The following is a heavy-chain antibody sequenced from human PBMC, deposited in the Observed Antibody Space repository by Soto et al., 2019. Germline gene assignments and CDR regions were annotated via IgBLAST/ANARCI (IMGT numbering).Heavy chain of an antibody. CDR1: GGSISSGGYY. CDR2: IYYSGST. J-gene: IGHJ4*02. V-gene: IGHV4-31*03. Sequence: QVQLQESGPGLVKPSQTLSLTCTVSGGSISSGGYYWSWIRQHPGKGLEWIGYIYYSGSTYSNPCLKSRVTTSVDTSKNQFSLNLRSVTAADTAVYYCARGGGLMHLFDYWGQGTLVTVSS. D-gene: IGHD3-16*01. CDR3: ARGGGLMHLFDY.